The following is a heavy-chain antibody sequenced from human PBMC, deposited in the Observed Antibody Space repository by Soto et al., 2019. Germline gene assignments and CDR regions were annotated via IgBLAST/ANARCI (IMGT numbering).Heavy chain of an antibody. Sequence: ASGQVSCKATGYTFTSYGISCVRQAPGQVLEWMGWISAYNGNTNYAQKLQGRVTMTTDTSTSTAYMELRSLRSDDTAVYYCARDGIAAAGDYYYYYGMDVWGQGTTVTVSS. V-gene: IGHV1-18*04. D-gene: IGHD6-13*01. CDR1: GYTFTSYG. CDR2: ISAYNGNT. CDR3: ARDGIAAAGDYYYYYGMDV. J-gene: IGHJ6*02.